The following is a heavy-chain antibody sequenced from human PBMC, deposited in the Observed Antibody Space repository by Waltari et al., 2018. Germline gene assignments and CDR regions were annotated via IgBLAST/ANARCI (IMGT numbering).Heavy chain of an antibody. J-gene: IGHJ1*01. CDR3: AEVQGLLYSEYFRH. Sequence: QVQLQESGPGLVKPSGTLSLTCTVSGASIYINNWWSWVRQSPGKGLEWIGEISHSGTTNENPSLKSRVTISMDVPKNQFSLELRSLTAADTAVYFCAEVQGLLYSEYFRHWGQGTLVTVSS. CDR1: GASIYINNW. V-gene: IGHV4-4*02. D-gene: IGHD3-10*01. CDR2: ISHSGTT.